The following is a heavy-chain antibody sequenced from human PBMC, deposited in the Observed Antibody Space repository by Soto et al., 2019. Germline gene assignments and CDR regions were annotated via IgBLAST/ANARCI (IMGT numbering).Heavy chain of an antibody. Sequence: VQLQESGPGLVKPSGTRSLPSPVSVGPISTPNCWSWFRQSPGKGLEWIGEILHIGSTNYNPSLKSRVTISIDKSKNQFSLRLSSVTAADTAVYYCASGFDSDGLYNGGHPWGQGTLVSVSS. D-gene: IGHD3-22*01. CDR2: ILHIGST. J-gene: IGHJ5*02. V-gene: IGHV4-4*02. CDR3: ASGFDSDGLYNGGHP. CDR1: VGPISTPNC.